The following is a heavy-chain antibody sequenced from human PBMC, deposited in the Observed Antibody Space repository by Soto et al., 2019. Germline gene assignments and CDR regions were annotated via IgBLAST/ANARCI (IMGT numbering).Heavy chain of an antibody. Sequence: GASVKVSCKASGYTFTSYAMHWVRQAPGQGLEWMGWINPDSGGTNFALKFQGWVAMTRDASISTAYMELSRLTSDDTAVYFCARARRGCSGTGCYTDFDDWGQGTLVTVSS. V-gene: IGHV1-2*04. CDR1: GYTFTSYA. CDR2: INPDSGGT. CDR3: ARARRGCSGTGCYTDFDD. D-gene: IGHD2-2*02. J-gene: IGHJ4*02.